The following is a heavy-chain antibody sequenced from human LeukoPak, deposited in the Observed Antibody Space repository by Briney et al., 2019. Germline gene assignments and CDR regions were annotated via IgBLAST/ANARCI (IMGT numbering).Heavy chain of an antibody. V-gene: IGHV3-11*01. J-gene: IGHJ6*02. D-gene: IGHD6-6*01. CDR2: ISSSTTST. CDR1: GFTFSTYY. CDR3: TSNMAANYHYFYGIDV. Sequence: GGSLRLSCAASGFTFSTYYMAWIRQAPGKGLEWVAFISSSTTSTYYADSVKGRFTVSRDNAKNSLSLQMSSLGVEDTGVYYCTSNMAANYHYFYGIDVWGQGTTVTVSS.